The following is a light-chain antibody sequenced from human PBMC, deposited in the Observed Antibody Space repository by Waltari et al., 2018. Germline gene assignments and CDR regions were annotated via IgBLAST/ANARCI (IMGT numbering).Light chain of an antibody. Sequence: QSVLTQPPSASGTPGQRVTISCSGSSSNIGSNTVNWYHQLPGTAPKLLSYSNNRRPSGVPDRFAGSKSGNSASLAISGLQSEDEADYYCAAWDDSLNGLWVFGGGTKLTVL. J-gene: IGLJ3*02. CDR2: SNN. CDR3: AAWDDSLNGLWV. V-gene: IGLV1-44*01. CDR1: SSNIGSNT.